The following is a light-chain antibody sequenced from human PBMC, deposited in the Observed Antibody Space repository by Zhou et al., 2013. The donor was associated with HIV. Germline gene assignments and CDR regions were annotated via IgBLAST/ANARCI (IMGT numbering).Light chain of an antibody. J-gene: IGKJ4*01. CDR3: QQYNAWPLT. Sequence: EIVMTQSPVTLSVSPGERATLSCRASQSVRSLLAWYQQKPGQAPRLLIYGASTRATGIPARFSGSGSETEFTLTISSLQSEDFAVYYCQQYNAWPLTFGGGTKVEIK. CDR1: QSVRSL. V-gene: IGKV3-15*01. CDR2: GAS.